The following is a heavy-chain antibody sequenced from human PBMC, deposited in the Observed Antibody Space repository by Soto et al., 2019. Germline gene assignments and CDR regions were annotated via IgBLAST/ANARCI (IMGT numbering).Heavy chain of an antibody. D-gene: IGHD3-10*01. Sequence: PSETLSLTCAVSGDSISSSKWWSWVRQPPGKGLEWIGEIYLSGSTNYNPSFKSLVIISLDKSKNHFSLKLSFVTDADTAFYYCARESAGSGKNNWFDPWGQGALVTSPQ. CDR1: GDSISSSKW. CDR3: ARESAGSGKNNWFDP. J-gene: IGHJ5*02. CDR2: IYLSGST. V-gene: IGHV4-4*02.